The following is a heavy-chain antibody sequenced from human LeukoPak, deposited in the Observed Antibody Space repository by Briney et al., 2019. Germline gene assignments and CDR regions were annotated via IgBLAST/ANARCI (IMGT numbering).Heavy chain of an antibody. CDR3: ARGIVVLVAATRDYYYYMDV. D-gene: IGHD2-15*01. Sequence: SETLSLTCAVYGGSFSGYYWSWIRQPPGKGLEWIGEINHSGSTNYNPSLKSRVTISVDTSKNQFSLKLSSVTAADTAVYYCARGIVVLVAATRDYYYYMDVWGKGTTVTVS. V-gene: IGHV4-34*01. CDR2: INHSGST. CDR1: GGSFSGYY. J-gene: IGHJ6*03.